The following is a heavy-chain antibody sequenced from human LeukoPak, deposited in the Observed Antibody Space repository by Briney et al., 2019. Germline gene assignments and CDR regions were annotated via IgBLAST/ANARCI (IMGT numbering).Heavy chain of an antibody. CDR2: LYSDGNT. Sequence: LPGGSLRLSCAASGFTVITNDMAWVRQAPGKGREWVSVLYSDGNTKYTDFVQGRCTISRDNSKNTLYLEMNSLSPDDTAVYYCARGVEPLAANTLAYWGQGTLVTVSS. CDR1: GFTVITND. D-gene: IGHD1-14*01. CDR3: ARGVEPLAANTLAY. V-gene: IGHV3-53*01. J-gene: IGHJ4*02.